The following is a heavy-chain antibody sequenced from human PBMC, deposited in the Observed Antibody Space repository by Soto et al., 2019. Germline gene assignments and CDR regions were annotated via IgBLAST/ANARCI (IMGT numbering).Heavy chain of an antibody. V-gene: IGHV3-23*01. CDR1: GFTFSSYA. Sequence: GGSLRLSCAASGFTFSSYAMSWVRQAPGKGLEWVSAISGSGGSTYYADSVKGRFTISRDNSKNTLYLQMNSLRAEDTAVYYCAKDMARGDVVVVAARDYWGQGTLVTVSS. J-gene: IGHJ4*02. CDR3: AKDMARGDVVVVAARDY. CDR2: ISGSGGST. D-gene: IGHD2-15*01.